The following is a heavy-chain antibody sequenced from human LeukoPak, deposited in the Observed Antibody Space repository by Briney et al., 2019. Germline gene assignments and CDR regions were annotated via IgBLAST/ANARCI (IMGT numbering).Heavy chain of an antibody. CDR2: IYYSGST. D-gene: IGHD6-19*01. J-gene: IGHJ4*02. CDR3: ARLIQGYSSG. Sequence: SETLSLTCTVSGGSISSYYWSWIRQPAGKGLEWIGSIYYSGSTYYNPSLKSRVTISVDTSKNQFSLKLSSVTAADTAVYYCARLIQGYSSGWGQGTLVTVSS. V-gene: IGHV4-59*05. CDR1: GGSISSYY.